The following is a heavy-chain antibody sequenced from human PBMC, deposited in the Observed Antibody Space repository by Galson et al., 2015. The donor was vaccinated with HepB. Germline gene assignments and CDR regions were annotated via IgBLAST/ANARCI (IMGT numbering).Heavy chain of an antibody. CDR3: ARDGDRYDGSGSSYRAY. Sequence: QSGAEVKKPGASVKVSCKGSGYTFNIYSITWVRQAPGRGLEWVGWISTYNGRTNYAQKLQGRVTMTTDTFTSTAYMELRSLRSDDTAVYYCARDGDRYDGSGSSYRAYWGQGTLVTVSS. CDR1: GYTFNIYS. D-gene: IGHD3-10*01. J-gene: IGHJ4*02. V-gene: IGHV1-18*04. CDR2: ISTYNGRT.